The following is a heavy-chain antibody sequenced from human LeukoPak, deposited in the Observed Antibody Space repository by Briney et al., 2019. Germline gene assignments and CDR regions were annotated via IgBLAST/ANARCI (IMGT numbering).Heavy chain of an antibody. Sequence: GASVKVSCKASGYTFTGYYMHWVRQAPGQGLEWMGGIIPIFGTANYAQKFQGRVTITADKSTSTAYMELSSLRSEDTAVYYCARNLGYCSGGSCYYGDDYYYYVDVWGKGTTVTISS. CDR1: GYTFTGYY. CDR3: ARNLGYCSGGSCYYGDDYYYYVDV. CDR2: IIPIFGTA. D-gene: IGHD2-15*01. J-gene: IGHJ6*03. V-gene: IGHV1-69*06.